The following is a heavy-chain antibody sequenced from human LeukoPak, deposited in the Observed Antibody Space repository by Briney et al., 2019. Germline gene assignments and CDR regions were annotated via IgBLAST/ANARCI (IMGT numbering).Heavy chain of an antibody. CDR3: ARVLCSGGSCCFDY. Sequence: SETLSLTCTVSGCSISSGDYYWSWIRQPPGKGLEWIGYIYYSGSTYYNPSLKSRVTISVDTSKNQFSLKLSSVTAADTAVYYCARVLCSGGSCCFDYWGQGTLVTVSS. V-gene: IGHV4-30-4*08. CDR2: IYYSGST. D-gene: IGHD2-15*01. J-gene: IGHJ4*02. CDR1: GCSISSGDYY.